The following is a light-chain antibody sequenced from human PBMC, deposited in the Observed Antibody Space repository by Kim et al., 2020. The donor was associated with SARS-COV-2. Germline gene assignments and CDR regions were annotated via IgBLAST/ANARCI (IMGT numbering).Light chain of an antibody. Sequence: PLKRTCTLSSGGRRYAIAWDQQQAEKRPRYRLKVNSDGSHTKGDGVPDRFSGSSSGAERYLTNSSLQSEDEADNYYQTLGTGIYVFGTGTKVTVL. J-gene: IGLJ1*01. CDR1: SGGRRYA. CDR3: QTLGTGIYV. V-gene: IGLV4-69*01. CDR2: VNSDGSH.